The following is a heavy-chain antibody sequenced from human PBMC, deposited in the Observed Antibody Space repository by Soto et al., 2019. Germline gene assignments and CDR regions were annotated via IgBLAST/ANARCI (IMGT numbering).Heavy chain of an antibody. CDR1: GGSISSYY. V-gene: IGHV4-59*12. Sequence: PSETLSLTCTVSGGSISSYYWSWIRQPPGKGLEWIGYIYYSGSTNYNPSLKSRVTISVDTSKNQFSLKLSSVTAADTAVYYCAREKSLDWNYGNYYYYMDVWGKGTTVTVSS. CDR3: AREKSLDWNYGNYYYYMDV. J-gene: IGHJ6*03. CDR2: IYYSGST. D-gene: IGHD1-7*01.